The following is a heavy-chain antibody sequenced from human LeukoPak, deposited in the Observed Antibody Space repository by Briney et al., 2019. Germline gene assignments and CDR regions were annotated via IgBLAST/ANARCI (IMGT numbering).Heavy chain of an antibody. CDR2: IYYSGST. D-gene: IGHD6-6*01. CDR1: GGSISSSSYY. Sequence: SETLSLTCTVSGGSISSSSYYWGWIRQPPGKGLEWIGSIYYSGSTYYNPSLKSRVTMSVDTSKNQFSLKLSSATAADTAVYYCATAGYSSSWAFDYWGQGTLVTVSS. CDR3: ATAGYSSSWAFDY. J-gene: IGHJ4*02. V-gene: IGHV4-39*07.